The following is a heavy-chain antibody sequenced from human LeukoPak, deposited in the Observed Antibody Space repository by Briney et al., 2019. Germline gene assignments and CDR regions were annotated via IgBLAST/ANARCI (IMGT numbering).Heavy chain of an antibody. Sequence: GGSLRLSCTASGFTFGDHAMSWVRQAPGKGLEYVSAISNNGGTTYYANSVKGRFTISRDNSKNTLYLQMGSLRVEDMAVYYCARVASSGTYGDYWGQGTLVTVSS. V-gene: IGHV3-64*01. CDR3: ARVASSGTYGDY. CDR1: GFTFGDHA. CDR2: ISNNGGTT. J-gene: IGHJ4*02. D-gene: IGHD1-26*01.